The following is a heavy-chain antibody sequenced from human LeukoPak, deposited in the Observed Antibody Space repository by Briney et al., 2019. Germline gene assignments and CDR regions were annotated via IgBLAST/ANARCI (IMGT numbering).Heavy chain of an antibody. V-gene: IGHV5-51*01. D-gene: IGHD4-11*01. CDR1: GYSFTSYW. CDR2: IYPGDSDT. Sequence: AESLKISCNASGYSFTSYWIGWVRHMPGKGLEWMGIIYPGDSDTRYSPSFQGQVTISADKSISTAYLQWSSLKASDTAMYYCARLTVTTDPFIGQYYYYYYYMDVWGKGTTVTVSS. CDR3: ARLTVTTDPFIGQYYYYYYYMDV. J-gene: IGHJ6*03.